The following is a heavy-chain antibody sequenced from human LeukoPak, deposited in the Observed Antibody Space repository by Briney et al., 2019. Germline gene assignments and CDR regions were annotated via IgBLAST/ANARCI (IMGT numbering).Heavy chain of an antibody. CDR1: GFTFSSYG. V-gene: IGHV3-33*06. CDR2: IWYDGSNK. CDR3: AKDISPAYDSSGYLAFDI. D-gene: IGHD3-22*01. Sequence: GGSLRLSCAASGFTFSSYGMHWVRQAPGKGLEWVAVIWYDGSNKYYADSVKGRFTISRDNSKNTLYLQMNSLRAEDTAVYYCAKDISPAYDSSGYLAFDIWGQGTMVTVSS. J-gene: IGHJ3*02.